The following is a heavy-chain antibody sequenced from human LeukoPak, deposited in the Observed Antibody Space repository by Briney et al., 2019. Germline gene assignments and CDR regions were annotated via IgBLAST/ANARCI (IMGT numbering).Heavy chain of an antibody. CDR2: INHSGST. Sequence: PSETLSLTCAVYGGSFSGYYWSWIRQPPGKGLEWIGEINHSGSTNYNPSLKSRVTISVDTSKNQFSLELSSVTAADTAVYYCARGDIVVVPAAKRPRGMDVWGQGTTVTVSS. J-gene: IGHJ6*02. V-gene: IGHV4-34*01. D-gene: IGHD2-2*01. CDR1: GGSFSGYY. CDR3: ARGDIVVVPAAKRPRGMDV.